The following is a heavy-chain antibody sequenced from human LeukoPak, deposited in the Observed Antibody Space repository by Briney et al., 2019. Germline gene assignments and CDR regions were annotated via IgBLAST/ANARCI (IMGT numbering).Heavy chain of an antibody. CDR1: GGTFNNYA. CDR3: ASSSPHGNNWNFWFDP. J-gene: IGHJ5*02. D-gene: IGHD1-1*01. V-gene: IGHV1-69*06. CDR2: IVPLFDTP. Sequence: GASVKVSCKASGGTFNNYAINWVRQTPGQGLERMEGIVPLFDTPNYAQKFQGRVTITADKSTNTVYMNLTSLISEDTAVYFCASSSPHGNNWNFWFDPWGQGTLVTVSS.